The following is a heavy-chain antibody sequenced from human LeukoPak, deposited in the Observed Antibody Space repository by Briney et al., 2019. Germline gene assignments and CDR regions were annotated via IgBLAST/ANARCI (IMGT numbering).Heavy chain of an antibody. V-gene: IGHV3-23*01. CDR1: GFTFSNYD. D-gene: IGHD3-10*01. CDR3: ATGKLRGLTTFDY. CDR2: ISGSGSST. J-gene: IGHJ4*02. Sequence: GGSLRLSCAASGFTFSNYDMSWVRQAPGKGLEWVSSISGSGSSTSYADSVKGPFTISRDNSKNTLYLQMNSLRAEDTAVYYCATGKLRGLTTFDYWGQGTLVTVSS.